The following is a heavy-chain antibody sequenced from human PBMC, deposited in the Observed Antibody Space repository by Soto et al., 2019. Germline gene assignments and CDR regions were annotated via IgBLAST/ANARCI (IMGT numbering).Heavy chain of an antibody. V-gene: IGHV3-23*01. CDR3: AKGIAARPGYYYYGMDV. J-gene: IGHJ6*02. CDR1: GFTFSSYA. Sequence: PGGSLRLSCAASGFTFSSYAMSRVRQAPGKGLEWVSAISGSGGSTYYADSVKGRFTISRDNSKNTLYLQMNSLRAEDTAVYYCAKGIAARPGYYYYGMDVWGQGTTVTVSS. CDR2: ISGSGGST. D-gene: IGHD6-6*01.